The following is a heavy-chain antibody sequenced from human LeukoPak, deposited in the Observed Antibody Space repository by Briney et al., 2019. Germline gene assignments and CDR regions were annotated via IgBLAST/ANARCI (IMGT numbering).Heavy chain of an antibody. V-gene: IGHV1-24*01. CDR1: GYTLTELS. CDR2: FDPEDGET. Sequence: ASVEVSCKVSGYTLTELSMHWVRQAPGKGLEWMGGFDPEDGETIYAQKFQGRVTMTEDTSTDTAYMELSSLRSEDTAVYYCATVAASGYPTYYFDYWGQGTLVTVSS. CDR3: ATVAASGYPTYYFDY. J-gene: IGHJ4*02. D-gene: IGHD3-22*01.